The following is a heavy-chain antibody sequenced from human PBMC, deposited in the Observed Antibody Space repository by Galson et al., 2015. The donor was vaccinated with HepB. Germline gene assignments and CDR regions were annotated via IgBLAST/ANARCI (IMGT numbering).Heavy chain of an antibody. V-gene: IGHV3-49*03. J-gene: IGHJ4*02. CDR1: GFTFGDYA. CDR3: TGRSSSWTAFDY. Sequence: LRLSCAASGFTFGDYAMSWFRQAPGKGLEWVGFIRSKAYGGTTEYAASVKGRFTISRDDSKSIAYLQMNSLKTEDTAVYYCTGRSSSWTAFDYWGQGTLVTVSS. CDR2: IRSKAYGGTT. D-gene: IGHD6-13*01.